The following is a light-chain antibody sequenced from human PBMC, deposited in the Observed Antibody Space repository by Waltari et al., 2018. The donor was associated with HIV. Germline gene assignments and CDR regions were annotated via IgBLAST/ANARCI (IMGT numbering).Light chain of an antibody. CDR1: SNDVGSYNL. Sequence: QSALTQPASVSGSPGQSITISCTGTSNDVGSYNLFPWYQQHPGKAPKVVIYEVNKRPSGVSHRFSGSKSAYTASLTISGLQAEDEADYFCCSYAGGRTYVFGSGTKVTVL. CDR2: EVN. V-gene: IGLV2-23*02. CDR3: CSYAGGRTYV. J-gene: IGLJ1*01.